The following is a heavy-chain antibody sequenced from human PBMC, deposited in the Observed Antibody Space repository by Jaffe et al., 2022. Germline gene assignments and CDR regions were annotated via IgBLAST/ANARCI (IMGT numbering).Heavy chain of an antibody. J-gene: IGHJ4*02. V-gene: IGHV3-23*01. D-gene: IGHD1-1*01. CDR2: LTGGGADT. Sequence: EVQLLESGGDLVQPGGSLRLSCAASGFDFSSYAMTWVRQAPGKGLEWVSGLTGGGADTYYADSVKGRFTISRDNSKNTLYLQMNSLKAEDSALYYCARHYGYSNNWNYLLYWGQGTLVTVSS. CDR1: GFDFSSYA. CDR3: ARHYGYSNNWNYLLY.